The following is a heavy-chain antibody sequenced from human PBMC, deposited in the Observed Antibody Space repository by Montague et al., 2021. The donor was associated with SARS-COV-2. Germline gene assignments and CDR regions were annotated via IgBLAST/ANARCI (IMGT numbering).Heavy chain of an antibody. CDR2: INHSGST. V-gene: IGHV4-34*01. CDR1: GGSFSGYY. D-gene: IGHD6-13*01. J-gene: IGHJ5*02. CDR3: ARGRYSSSWYGERRNWFDP. Sequence: SETLSLTCVVYGGSFSGYYWSWIRQPPGKGLEWIGEINHSGSTNXNPSLKSRVTISVDTSKNQFSLKLSSVTAADTAVYYCARGRYSSSWYGERRNWFDPWGQGTLVTVSS.